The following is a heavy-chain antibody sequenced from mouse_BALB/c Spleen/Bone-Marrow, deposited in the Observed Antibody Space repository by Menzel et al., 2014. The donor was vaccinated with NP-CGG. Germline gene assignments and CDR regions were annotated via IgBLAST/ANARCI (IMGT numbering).Heavy chain of an antibody. Sequence: EVQLQQSGGGLVQPGGSLKLSCAASGFDFSRYWMSWVRQAPGKGLEWIGEINPDSSTINYTPSLKDKFIISRDNAKNTLYLQMSKVRSEDTALYYCAGLHYYGYGDYWGQGTTLTVSS. V-gene: IGHV4-1*02. D-gene: IGHD1-2*01. CDR3: AGLHYYGYGDY. CDR1: GFDFSRYW. J-gene: IGHJ2*01. CDR2: INPDSSTI.